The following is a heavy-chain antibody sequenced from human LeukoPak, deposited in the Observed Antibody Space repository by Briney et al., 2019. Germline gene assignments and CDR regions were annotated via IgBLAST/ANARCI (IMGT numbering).Heavy chain of an antibody. CDR2: ISSNGGST. CDR3: AKDAYIRSFDY. V-gene: IGHV3-64*01. D-gene: IGHD4-11*01. J-gene: IGHJ4*02. Sequence: PGGSLRLSCAASGFTFSSYAMHWVRQAPGKGLEYVSAISSNGGSTYYANSVKGRFTISRDNSKNTLYLQMNSLRAEDTAVYYCAKDAYIRSFDYWGQGTLVTVSS. CDR1: GFTFSSYA.